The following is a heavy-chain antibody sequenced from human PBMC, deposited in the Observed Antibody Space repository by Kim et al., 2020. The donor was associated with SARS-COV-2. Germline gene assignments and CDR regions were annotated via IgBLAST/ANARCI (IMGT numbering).Heavy chain of an antibody. CDR1: GFTFSSYS. D-gene: IGHD3-22*01. CDR3: ARRTMGYYYYDSSGYDY. J-gene: IGHJ4*02. V-gene: IGHV3-21*01. CDR2: ISSSSSYI. Sequence: GGSLRLSCAASGFTFSSYSMNWVRQAPGKGLEWVSSISSSSSYIYYADSVKGRFTISRDNAKNSLYLQMNSLRAEDTAVYYCARRTMGYYYYDSSGYDYWGQGTLVTVSS.